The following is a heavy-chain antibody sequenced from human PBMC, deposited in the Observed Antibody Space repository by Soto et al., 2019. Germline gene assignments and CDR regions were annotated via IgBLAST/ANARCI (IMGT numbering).Heavy chain of an antibody. V-gene: IGHV3-33*01. CDR2: IWYDGSNK. J-gene: IGHJ4*02. CDR3: AREEWGVVVPAAIGFDY. CDR1: GFTFSSYG. Sequence: GGSLRLSCAASGFTFSSYGMHWVRQAPGKGLEWVAVIWYDGSNKYYADSVKGRFTISRDNSKNTLYLQMNSLRAEDTAVYYCAREEWGVVVPAAIGFDYWGQGTLVTVSS. D-gene: IGHD2-2*02.